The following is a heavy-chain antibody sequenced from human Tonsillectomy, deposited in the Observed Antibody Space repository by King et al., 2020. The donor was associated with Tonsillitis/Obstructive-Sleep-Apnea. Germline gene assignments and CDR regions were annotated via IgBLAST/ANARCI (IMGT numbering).Heavy chain of an antibody. CDR1: GGSFSGYY. Sequence: VQLQQWGAGLLKPSETLSLTCAVYGGSFSGYYWSWIRQPPGKGLEWIGGINHSGSTSYNPSLNSRVTISVDTSKNQFSLKLTPVTAADTAVYYCARGACSGSSCYYNDYWGQGTLVTVSS. CDR3: ARGACSGSSCYYNDY. D-gene: IGHD2-15*01. V-gene: IGHV4-34*01. J-gene: IGHJ4*02. CDR2: INHSGST.